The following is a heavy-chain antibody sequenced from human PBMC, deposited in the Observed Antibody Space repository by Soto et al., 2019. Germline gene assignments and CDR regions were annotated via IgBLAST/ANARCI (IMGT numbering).Heavy chain of an antibody. CDR2: IYHSGTT. Sequence: SETLSLTCAVSGASISNTDWWTWVRQPPGKGLEWIGEIYHSGTTNCDPSLKSRVTISLDKSKSQFSLKLTSVTAADTAVYYCAIPGAGDFDYWGQGTLVTVSS. CDR3: AIPGAGDFDY. V-gene: IGHV4-4*02. D-gene: IGHD6-13*01. J-gene: IGHJ4*02. CDR1: GASISNTDW.